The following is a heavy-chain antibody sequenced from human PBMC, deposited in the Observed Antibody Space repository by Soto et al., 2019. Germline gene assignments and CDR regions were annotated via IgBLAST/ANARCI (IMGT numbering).Heavy chain of an antibody. Sequence: GGSLRLSCAASGFTVSSNYMSWVRQAPGKGLEWVSVIYSGGSTYYADSVKGRFTISRDNSKNTLYLQMNSLRAEDTAVYYCARAGYDFLSRSPYYGMDVWGQGTTVTLSS. CDR2: IYSGGST. CDR3: ARAGYDFLSRSPYYGMDV. J-gene: IGHJ6*02. V-gene: IGHV3-53*01. CDR1: GFTVSSNY. D-gene: IGHD3-3*01.